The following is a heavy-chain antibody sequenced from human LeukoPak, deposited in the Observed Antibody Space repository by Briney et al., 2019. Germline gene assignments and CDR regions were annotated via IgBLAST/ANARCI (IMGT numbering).Heavy chain of an antibody. CDR2: IYSSGST. CDR3: AREGTTVTHFDY. J-gene: IGHJ4*02. V-gene: IGHV4-59*01. D-gene: IGHD4-11*01. CDR1: GGSISGYY. Sequence: SETLSLTCTVSGGSISGYYWSWIRQPPGKGLEWIGFIYSSGSTNYNPSLKSRVTISIDTSKDQFSLKLSSVTAADTAVYYCAREGTTVTHFDYWGQGTLVTVSS.